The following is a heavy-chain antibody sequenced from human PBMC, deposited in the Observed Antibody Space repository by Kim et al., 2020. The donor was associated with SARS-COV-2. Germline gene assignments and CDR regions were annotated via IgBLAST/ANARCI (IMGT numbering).Heavy chain of an antibody. CDR3: ARDDGSYPKATEPLDY. Sequence: GGSLRLSCAASGFTFSSYSMNWVRQAPGKGLEWVSSISSSSSYIYYADSVKGRFTISRDNAKNSLYLQMNSLRAEDTAVYYCARDDGSYPKATEPLDYWGQGTLVTVSS. CDR2: ISSSSSYI. CDR1: GFTFSSYS. V-gene: IGHV3-21*01. J-gene: IGHJ4*02. D-gene: IGHD1-26*01.